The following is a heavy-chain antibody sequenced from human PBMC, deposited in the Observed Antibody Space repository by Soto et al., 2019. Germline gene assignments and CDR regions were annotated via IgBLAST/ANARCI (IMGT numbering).Heavy chain of an antibody. Sequence: PSEPLSLTCTVSGGSISSYYWSWIRQPPGKGLEWIGYIYYSGSTNYNPSLKSRVTISVDTSKNQFSLKLSSVTAADTAVYYCARDRGHRITMVRGVPTHYYYGMDVWGQGTTVTVSS. CDR1: GGSISSYY. CDR3: ARDRGHRITMVRGVPTHYYYGMDV. V-gene: IGHV4-59*01. J-gene: IGHJ6*02. CDR2: IYYSGST. D-gene: IGHD3-10*01.